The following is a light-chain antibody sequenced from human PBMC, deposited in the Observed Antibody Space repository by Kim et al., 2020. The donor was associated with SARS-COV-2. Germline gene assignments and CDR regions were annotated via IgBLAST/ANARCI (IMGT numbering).Light chain of an antibody. CDR2: AAS. CDR1: QSISSH. Sequence: DIQMTQSPSSLSASVGDRVTITCRTSQSISSHLNWYHQKPGRAPKLLIYAASTLQGGVPSRFSGSGSETDFTLTISSLQPEDFATYFCQQSYITPFTFGPGTKVNIK. V-gene: IGKV1-39*01. CDR3: QQSYITPFT. J-gene: IGKJ3*01.